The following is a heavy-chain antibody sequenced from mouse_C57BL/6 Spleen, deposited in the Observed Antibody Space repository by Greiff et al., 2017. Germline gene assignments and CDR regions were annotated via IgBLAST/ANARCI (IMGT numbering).Heavy chain of an antibody. D-gene: IGHD1-1*01. V-gene: IGHV1-15*01. Sequence: QVQLQQSGAELVRPGASVTLSCKASGYTFTDYEMHWVKQTPVHGLEWIGAIDPETGGTAYNQKFKGKAILTADKSSSTAYMELRSLTSEDSAVYYCTRNHGSSYYFDYWGQGTTLTVSS. J-gene: IGHJ2*01. CDR1: GYTFTDYE. CDR2: IDPETGGT. CDR3: TRNHGSSYYFDY.